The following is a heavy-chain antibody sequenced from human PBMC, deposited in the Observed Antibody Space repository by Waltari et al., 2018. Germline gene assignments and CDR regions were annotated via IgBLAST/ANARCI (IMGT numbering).Heavy chain of an antibody. D-gene: IGHD3-22*01. Sequence: EVQLVESGGGLVQPGGSLRLSCSSSGFPFSIYEINWFRQAPGKGREWVSYISSSGSTIYYADSVKGRFTSSRDNAKNSLYLQMNSLRAEDTAVYYCASLTLGITMIARDYWGQGTLVTVSS. V-gene: IGHV3-48*03. J-gene: IGHJ4*02. CDR2: ISSSGSTI. CDR3: ASLTLGITMIARDY. CDR1: GFPFSIYE.